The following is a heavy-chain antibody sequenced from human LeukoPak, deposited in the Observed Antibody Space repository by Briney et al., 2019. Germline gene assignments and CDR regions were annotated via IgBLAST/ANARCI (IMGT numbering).Heavy chain of an antibody. V-gene: IGHV3-30*02. J-gene: IGHJ4*02. D-gene: IGHD6-13*01. CDR3: ARAGVIAAATLDY. CDR1: GVSFSGYA. Sequence: PGGSLRLSCAASGVSFSGYAIGGGGQAPGKGLEWVAFIQYDGSQKSYVDSVKGRFTISRDNSKNTLYLQMNSLRAEDTAVYYCARAGVIAAATLDYWGQGTLVTVSS. CDR2: IQYDGSQK.